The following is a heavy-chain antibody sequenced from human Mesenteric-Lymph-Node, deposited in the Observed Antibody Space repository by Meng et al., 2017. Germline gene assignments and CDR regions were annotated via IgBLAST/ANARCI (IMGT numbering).Heavy chain of an antibody. V-gene: IGHV3-30*01. CDR1: GFTFSSYA. Sequence: GESLKISCAASGFTFSSYAMHWVRQAPGKGLEWVAVISYDGSNKYYADSVKGRFTISRDNSKNTLYLQMNSLRAEDTAVYYCASIPSGDILTGFPDYYFDYWGQGTLVTVSS. D-gene: IGHD3-9*01. CDR2: ISYDGSNK. J-gene: IGHJ4*02. CDR3: ASIPSGDILTGFPDYYFDY.